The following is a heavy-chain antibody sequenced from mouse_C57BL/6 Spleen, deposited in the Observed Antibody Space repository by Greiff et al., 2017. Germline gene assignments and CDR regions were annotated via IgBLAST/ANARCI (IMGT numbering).Heavy chain of an antibody. CDR3: ARNFDITTVVAFDY. CDR1: GYTFTSYW. V-gene: IGHV1-59*01. D-gene: IGHD1-1*01. CDR2: IDPSDSYT. J-gene: IGHJ2*01. Sequence: QVQLQQPGAELVRPGTSVKLSCKASGYTFTSYWMHWVKQRPGQGLEWIGVIDPSDSYTNYNQKFKGKATLTVDTSSSTAYMQLSSLTSEDSAVYYCARNFDITTVVAFDYWGQGTTLTVSS.